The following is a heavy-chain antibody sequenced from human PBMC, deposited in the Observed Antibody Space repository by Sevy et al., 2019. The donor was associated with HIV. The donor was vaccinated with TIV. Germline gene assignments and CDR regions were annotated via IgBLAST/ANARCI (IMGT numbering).Heavy chain of an antibody. D-gene: IGHD2-15*01. CDR3: GRVGYCLGGTCFSGFYYAMDV. Sequence: GGSLRLSCAVSGFTLTNEFFSWVRQAPGKGLEWVAVVYSGGATYYADSVKGRFTISRDKTKSTLYLQMKSLRAEDTAVYCLGRVGYCLGGTCFSGFYYAMDVWGKGTTVTVSS. CDR1: GFTLTNEF. J-gene: IGHJ6*04. CDR2: VYSGGAT. V-gene: IGHV3-53*01.